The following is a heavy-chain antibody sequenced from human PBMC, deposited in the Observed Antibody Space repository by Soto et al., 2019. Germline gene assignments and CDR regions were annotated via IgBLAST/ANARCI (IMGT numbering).Heavy chain of an antibody. CDR1: GGTYSSYA. CDR3: ARALLMFGVVVITDAFDI. D-gene: IGHD3-22*01. CDR2: IIPIFGTA. V-gene: IGHV1-69*12. J-gene: IGHJ3*02. Sequence: QVQLVQSGAEVKKPGSSVKVSCKASGGTYSSYAISWVRQAPGQGLEWMGGIIPIFGTANYAQKFQGRVTITADESTSTGYMELSSLRSEDTAVYYCARALLMFGVVVITDAFDIWGQGTMVTVSS.